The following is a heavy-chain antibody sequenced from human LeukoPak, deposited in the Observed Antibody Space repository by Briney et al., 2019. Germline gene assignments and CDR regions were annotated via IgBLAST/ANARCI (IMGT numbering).Heavy chain of an antibody. D-gene: IGHD3-3*01. CDR3: ATTPLLTIFGVPPRGNAFDI. J-gene: IGHJ3*02. CDR2: IYYSGST. V-gene: IGHV4-39*07. CDR1: GGSISSSSYY. Sequence: SETLSLTCTVSGGSISSSSYYWGWIRQPPGKGLEWIGSIYYSGSTYYNPSLKSRVTISVDTSKNQFSLKLSSVAAADTAVYYCATTPLLTIFGVPPRGNAFDIWGQGTMVTVSS.